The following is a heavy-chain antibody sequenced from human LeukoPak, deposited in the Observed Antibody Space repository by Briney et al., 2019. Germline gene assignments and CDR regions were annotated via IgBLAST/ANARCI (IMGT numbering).Heavy chain of an antibody. Sequence: PSETLSLTCAVYGGSFSGYYWSWIRQPPGKGLEWIGEINHSGSTNYNPSLKSRVTISVDTSKAQFSLKLSSVTAADTAVYYCARSRLHPIIFDYWGQGTLVTVSS. CDR2: INHSGST. CDR3: ARSRLHPIIFDY. J-gene: IGHJ4*02. V-gene: IGHV4-34*01. D-gene: IGHD5-24*01. CDR1: GGSFSGYY.